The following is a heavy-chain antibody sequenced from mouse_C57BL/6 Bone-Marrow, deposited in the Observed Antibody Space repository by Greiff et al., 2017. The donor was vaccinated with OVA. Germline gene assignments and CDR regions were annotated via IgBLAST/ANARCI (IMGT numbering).Heavy chain of an antibody. J-gene: IGHJ1*03. D-gene: IGHD2-4*01. CDR3: ARLYDYDYWYFDV. V-gene: IGHV1-36*01. CDR1: GFTFTDYY. Sequence: VQLKQSGPVLVKPGPSVKISCKVSGFTFTDYYMHWVKQSHGKSLEWIGLVYPYNGGTSYNQKFKGKATLTVDTSSSTAYMELNSLTSEDSAVYYCARLYDYDYWYFDVWGTGTTVTVSS. CDR2: VYPYNGGT.